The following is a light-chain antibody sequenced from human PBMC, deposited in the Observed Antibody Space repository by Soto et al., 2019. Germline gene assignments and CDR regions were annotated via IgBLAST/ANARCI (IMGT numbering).Light chain of an antibody. V-gene: IGKV3-20*01. CDR2: GAS. Sequence: EIVLTQSPGTLSLSPGERAALSCRASQTIASNFLAWYQQKPGQAPRLLISGASSRATGIPDRFSGSGSGTDFTLTINRLEPEDFAVYFCQQYGGPPPLTFGGGTKVEIK. CDR3: QQYGGPPPLT. CDR1: QTIASNF. J-gene: IGKJ4*01.